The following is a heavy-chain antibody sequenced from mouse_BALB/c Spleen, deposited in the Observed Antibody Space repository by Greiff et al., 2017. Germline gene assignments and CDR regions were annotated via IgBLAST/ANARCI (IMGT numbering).Heavy chain of an antibody. CDR1: GYTFTSYW. J-gene: IGHJ3*01. Sequence: VQLQQPGAELVRPGASVKLSCKASGYTFTSYWINWVKQRPGQGLEWIGNIYPSDSYTNYNQKFKDKATLTVDKSSSTAYMQLSSPTSEDSAVYYCTRDYGSSPWFAYWGQGTLVTVSA. CDR3: TRDYGSSPWFAY. D-gene: IGHD1-1*01. CDR2: IYPSDSYT. V-gene: IGHV1-69*02.